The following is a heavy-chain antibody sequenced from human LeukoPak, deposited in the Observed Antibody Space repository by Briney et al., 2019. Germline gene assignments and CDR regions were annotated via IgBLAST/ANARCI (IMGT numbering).Heavy chain of an antibody. CDR1: GFTFSNYV. CDR2: IRYDGSNE. CDR3: AKIFGSGSFYYFDY. J-gene: IGHJ4*02. Sequence: PGGSLRLSCAASGFTFSNYVMHWVRQAPGKGLEWVASIRYDGSNEYYADSVKGRFSISRDNSKITLYLQMNSLRAEDTAVYYCAKIFGSGSFYYFDYWGQGTLVTVSS. D-gene: IGHD1-26*01. V-gene: IGHV3-30*02.